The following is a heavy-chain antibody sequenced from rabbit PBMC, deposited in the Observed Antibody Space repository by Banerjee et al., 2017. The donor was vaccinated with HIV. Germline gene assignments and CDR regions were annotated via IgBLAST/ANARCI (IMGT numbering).Heavy chain of an antibody. CDR1: GFSFSSGYD. D-gene: IGHD6-1*01. J-gene: IGHJ4*01. CDR2: IYTGDGST. V-gene: IGHV1S45*01. Sequence: QEQVVESGGGLVTLGGSLTLTCKASGFSFSSGYDMCWVRQAPGKGLEWIGCIYTGDGSTNYASWAKGRFTISKTSSTTVTLQMTSLTAADTATYFCARDWADSNGYSYAYDLNLWGQGTLVTVS. CDR3: ARDWADSNGYSYAYDLNL.